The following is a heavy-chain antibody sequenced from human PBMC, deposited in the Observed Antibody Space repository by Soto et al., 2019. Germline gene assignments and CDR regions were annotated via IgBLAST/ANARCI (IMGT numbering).Heavy chain of an antibody. CDR1: SYTFTSYG. V-gene: IGHV1-18*01. CDR2: ISAYDGNT. Sequence: QVQLVQSGAEVKKPGASVKVSCKASSYTFTSYGISWVRQAPGQGLEWMGWISAYDGNTNYAQKLQGRVTMTTDTSTSTAYMELRSLRSDDTAVYYCARDWAYSGSHLYFDYWGQGTLVTVSS. J-gene: IGHJ4*02. D-gene: IGHD1-26*01. CDR3: ARDWAYSGSHLYFDY.